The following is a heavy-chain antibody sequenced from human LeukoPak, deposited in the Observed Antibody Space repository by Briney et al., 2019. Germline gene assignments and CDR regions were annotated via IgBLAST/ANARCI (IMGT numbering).Heavy chain of an antibody. V-gene: IGHV3-49*04. Sequence: GGSLRLSCTASGFTFGGYAMTWVRQAPGKGLEWVGFIRSKAYGGTTEYAASVKGRFTLSRDDSKSIAYLQMNSLKTEDTAVYYCTRAIEGAFGIWGQGTMVTVSS. CDR2: IRSKAYGGTT. CDR1: GFTFGGYA. J-gene: IGHJ3*02. CDR3: TRAIEGAFGI.